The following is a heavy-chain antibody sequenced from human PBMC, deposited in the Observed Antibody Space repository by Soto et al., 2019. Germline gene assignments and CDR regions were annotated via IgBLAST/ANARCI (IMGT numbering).Heavy chain of an antibody. CDR2: INPDSGDT. J-gene: IGHJ3*02. CDR3: ARGQSFGGFDI. CDR1: GYSFTVYY. Sequence: GASVKVSCKASGYSFTVYYIHWLRQAPGQSLEWMGWINPDSGDTKYSQKLQGRVTITRDTSASTAYMDLGSLRSEDTAIYFCARGQSFGGFDIWGQGTVVTVSS. V-gene: IGHV1-3*01. D-gene: IGHD2-15*01.